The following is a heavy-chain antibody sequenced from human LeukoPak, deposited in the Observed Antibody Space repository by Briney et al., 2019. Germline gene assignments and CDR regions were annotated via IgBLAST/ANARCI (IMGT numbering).Heavy chain of an antibody. CDR1: GFTFSNYG. CDR2: ISGSGGST. D-gene: IGHD6-6*01. J-gene: IGHJ6*03. CDR3: AKPNSSSSWYYYYYMDV. Sequence: PGGSLRLSCAASGFTFSNYGMSWVRQAPGKGLEWVSAISGSGGSTYYADSVKGRFTISRDNSKNTLYLQMNSLRAEDTAVYYCAKPNSSSSWYYYYYMDVWGKGTTVTVSS. V-gene: IGHV3-23*01.